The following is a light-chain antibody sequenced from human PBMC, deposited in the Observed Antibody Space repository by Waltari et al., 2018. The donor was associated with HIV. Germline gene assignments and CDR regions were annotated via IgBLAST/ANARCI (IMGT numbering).Light chain of an antibody. Sequence: DIQMTQSPSTLSVSLGDRATITCRASQSTSSWLAWYQQKPGKAPKLLIYQASTLDSGIPARFSGSGSGTEFTLTISSLQPDDFAAYYCQQYNNYSLTFGGGTKVDIK. J-gene: IGKJ4*02. V-gene: IGKV1-5*03. CDR3: QQYNNYSLT. CDR1: QSTSSW. CDR2: QAS.